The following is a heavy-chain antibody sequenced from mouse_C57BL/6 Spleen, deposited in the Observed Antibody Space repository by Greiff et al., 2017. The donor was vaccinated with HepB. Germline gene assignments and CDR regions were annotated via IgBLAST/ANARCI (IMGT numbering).Heavy chain of an antibody. D-gene: IGHD1-1*01. CDR3: AREGTTVVAPIAY. CDR1: GYAFSSSW. J-gene: IGHJ3*01. CDR2: IYPGDGDT. V-gene: IGHV1-82*01. Sequence: LVESGPELVKPGASVKISCKASGYAFSSSWMNWVKQRPGKGLEWIGRIYPGDGDTNYNGKFKGKATLTADKSSSTAYMQLSSLTSEDSAVYFCAREGTTVVAPIAYWGQGTLVTVSA.